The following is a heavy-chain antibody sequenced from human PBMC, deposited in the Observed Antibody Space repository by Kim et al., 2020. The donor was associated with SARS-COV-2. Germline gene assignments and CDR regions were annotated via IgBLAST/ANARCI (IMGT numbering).Heavy chain of an antibody. Sequence: YAADSVKGRFTISRDNFKNTVYLQMNSLREEDTALYYCAREGSSGSFPDFWGQGTLVTVSS. J-gene: IGHJ4*02. V-gene: IGHV3-30*03. CDR3: AREGSSGSFPDF. D-gene: IGHD3-10*01.